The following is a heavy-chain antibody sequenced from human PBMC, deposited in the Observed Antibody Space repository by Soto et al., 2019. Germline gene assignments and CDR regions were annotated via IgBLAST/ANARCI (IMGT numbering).Heavy chain of an antibody. D-gene: IGHD3-10*01. CDR2: ISYDGSNK. Sequence: PHRLCYAASGGTFRNYGMRWIRQTPGKGLEWVAVISYDGSNKYYADSVKGRFTISRDNSKNTLYLQMNSLRAEDTAVYYCAKDPGYGSGAPYFDYWGQGTLVTVS. V-gene: IGHV3-30*18. CDR1: GGTFRNYG. J-gene: IGHJ4*02. CDR3: AKDPGYGSGAPYFDY.